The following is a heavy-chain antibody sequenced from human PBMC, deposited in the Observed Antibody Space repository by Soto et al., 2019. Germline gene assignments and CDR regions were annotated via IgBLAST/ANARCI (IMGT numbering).Heavy chain of an antibody. CDR1: GGTFNTYA. CDR2: IIPIFGIK. J-gene: IGHJ4*02. V-gene: IGHV1-69*01. D-gene: IGHD3-10*01. Sequence: QMQLVQSGAEVKERGSSVKISCKTSGGTFNTYALTWVRQAPGQGLEWIGGIIPIFGIKNVAQRFQGRVTINAVESLTTAYMEMTSLRSDDTAVYYCAKEAGDHWGRGTLVTVSS. CDR3: AKEAGDH.